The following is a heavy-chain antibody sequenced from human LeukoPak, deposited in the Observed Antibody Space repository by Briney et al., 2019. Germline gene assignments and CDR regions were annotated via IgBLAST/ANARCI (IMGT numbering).Heavy chain of an antibody. Sequence: GGSLRLSCAASGFTVSSNYMSWVRQAPGKGLEWVSVIYSGGSTYYADSVKGRFTISRHNSKNTLYLQMNSLRAEDTAVYYCARDDVRTAVAGNYYYYYGMDVWGQGTTVTVSS. D-gene: IGHD6-19*01. V-gene: IGHV3-53*04. CDR3: ARDDVRTAVAGNYYYYYGMDV. CDR2: IYSGGST. J-gene: IGHJ6*02. CDR1: GFTVSSNY.